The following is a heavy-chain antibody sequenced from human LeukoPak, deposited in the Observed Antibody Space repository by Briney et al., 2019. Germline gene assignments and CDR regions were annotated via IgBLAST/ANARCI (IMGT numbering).Heavy chain of an antibody. Sequence: SETLSLTCTVSGGSISSRSYYWGWIRQPPGKGLEWIGSIYYSGSTYYNPSLKSRVTISVDTSKNHFSLKLSSVTAADTAVYYCARVNIVAGWFDPWGQGTPVTVSS. CDR2: IYYSGST. CDR3: ARVNIVAGWFDP. V-gene: IGHV4-39*07. D-gene: IGHD6-13*01. CDR1: GGSISSRSYY. J-gene: IGHJ5*02.